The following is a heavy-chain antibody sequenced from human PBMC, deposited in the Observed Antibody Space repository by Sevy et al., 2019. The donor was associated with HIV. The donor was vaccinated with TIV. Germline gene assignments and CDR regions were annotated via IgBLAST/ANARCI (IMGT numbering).Heavy chain of an antibody. CDR2: FDPEDGER. J-gene: IGHJ4*02. Sequence: ASVKVSCKVSGYTLTKLSMHWMRQAPGKRLEWMGSFDPEDGERMYAQKFQGRVTLTEDTSADTAYMELSSLRSEDTAVYYCAATKDYYDNSGSPFDYWGQGTLVTVSS. V-gene: IGHV1-24*01. CDR3: AATKDYYDNSGSPFDY. CDR1: GYTLTKLS. D-gene: IGHD3-22*01.